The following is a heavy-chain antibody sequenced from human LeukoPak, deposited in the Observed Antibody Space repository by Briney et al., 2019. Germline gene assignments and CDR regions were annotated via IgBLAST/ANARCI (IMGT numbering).Heavy chain of an antibody. CDR1: GFTFSQYS. J-gene: IGHJ4*02. V-gene: IGHV3-48*04. CDR3: ARLVGASTLIDY. D-gene: IGHD1-26*01. Sequence: PGGSLRLSCVASGFTFSQYSMNWVRQAPGKGLEWLAYISGRTSTIHYADSVRGRFTISRDNAKKSLYLEMNSLRGEDTGVYYCARLVGASTLIDYWGQGTLVTVPS. CDR2: ISGRTSTI.